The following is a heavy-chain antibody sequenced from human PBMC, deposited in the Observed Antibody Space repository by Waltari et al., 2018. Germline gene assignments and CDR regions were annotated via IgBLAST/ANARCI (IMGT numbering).Heavy chain of an antibody. D-gene: IGHD6-19*01. J-gene: IGHJ4*02. CDR2: IYYSGST. V-gene: IGHV4-59*01. Sequence: QVQLQESGPGLVKPSETLSLTCTVSGGSISSYYWSWIRQPPGKGLEWIGYIYYSGSTNYNPSLKSRVTISVDTSKNQFSLKLSSVTAADTAVYYCATIAVAGFYYFDYWGQGTLVTVSS. CDR1: GGSISSYY. CDR3: ATIAVAGFYYFDY.